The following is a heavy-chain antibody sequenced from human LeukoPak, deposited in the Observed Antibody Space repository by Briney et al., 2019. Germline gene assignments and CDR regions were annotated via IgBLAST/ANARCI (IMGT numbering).Heavy chain of an antibody. J-gene: IGHJ4*01. CDR2: IYYTGSS. CDR1: GVSVSDYY. CDR3: ASRKLGNDY. D-gene: IGHD7-27*01. V-gene: IGHV4-59*02. Sequence: SETLSLTCTVSGVSVSDYYWSWIRQPPRKELEGMGYIYYTGSSSYNPSLRSRATTSADTTNKQFFLKLSSVTAADTAVYYCASRKLGNDYWGQRTLVTASS.